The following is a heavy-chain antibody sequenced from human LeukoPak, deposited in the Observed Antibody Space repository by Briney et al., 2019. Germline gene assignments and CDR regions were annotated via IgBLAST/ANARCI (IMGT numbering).Heavy chain of an antibody. V-gene: IGHV3-49*04. D-gene: IGHD3-22*01. CDR1: GFTFGDYA. CDR3: TRVYYAGSRYSRYLDY. J-gene: IGHJ4*02. CDR2: IRSKTYGGTP. Sequence: PGRSLRLSCTASGFTFGDYAMSWVRQAPGKGLEWVGFIRSKTYGGTPEFAASVNGRFTISRDDSKSIAYLQLNSLKTEDTAVYFCTRVYYAGSRYSRYLDYWGQGTLVTVSS.